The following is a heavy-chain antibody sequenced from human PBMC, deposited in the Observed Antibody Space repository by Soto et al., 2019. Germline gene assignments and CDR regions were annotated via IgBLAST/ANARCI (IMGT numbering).Heavy chain of an antibody. V-gene: IGHV4-31*03. D-gene: IGHD5-18*01. CDR2: IYYSGST. CDR3: ARDPAFYDTAMADDAFDI. CDR1: GGSISSGGYY. J-gene: IGHJ3*02. Sequence: SETLSLTCTVSGGSISSGGYYWSWIRQHPGKGLEWIGYIYYSGSTYYNPSLKSRVTISVDTSKNQFSLKLSSVTAADTAVYYCARDPAFYDTAMADDAFDIWGQGTMVTVS.